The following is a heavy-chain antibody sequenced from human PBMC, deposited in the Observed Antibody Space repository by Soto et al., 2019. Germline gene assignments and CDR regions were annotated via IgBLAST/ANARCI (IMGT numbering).Heavy chain of an antibody. CDR1: GFTFSSYA. CDR2: ISGSGGST. D-gene: IGHD3-3*01. CDR3: AIGGNDFWSGFCSY. Sequence: GGSLRLSCAASGFTFSSYAMRWVRQAPGKGLEWVSAISGSGGSTYYADSVKGRFTISRDNSKNTLYLQMNSLRAEDTAVQYCAIGGNDFWSGFCSYWGQGTLGTVSS. J-gene: IGHJ4*02. V-gene: IGHV3-23*01.